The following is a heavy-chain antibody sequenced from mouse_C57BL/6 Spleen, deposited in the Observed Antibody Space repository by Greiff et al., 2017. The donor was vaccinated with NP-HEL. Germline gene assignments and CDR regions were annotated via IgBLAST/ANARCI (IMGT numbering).Heavy chain of an antibody. CDR1: GFTFSSYA. Sequence: EVMLVESGGGLVKPGGSLKLSCAASGFTFSSYAMSWVRQTPEKRLEWVATISDGGSYTYYPDNVKGRFTISRDNAKNNLYLQMSHLKSEDTAMYYCARADGYYFAYWGQGTLVTVSA. CDR2: ISDGGSYT. CDR3: ARADGYYFAY. V-gene: IGHV5-4*03. J-gene: IGHJ3*01. D-gene: IGHD2-3*01.